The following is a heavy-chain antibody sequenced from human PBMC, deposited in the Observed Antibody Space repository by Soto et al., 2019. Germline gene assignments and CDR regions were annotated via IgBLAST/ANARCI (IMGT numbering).Heavy chain of an antibody. CDR1: GITFTSLG. V-gene: IGHV3-23*01. Sequence: PGGSLRLSSVASGITFTSLGMSWVRQAPGKGLEWLSFVSISGANTYYANSVRGRFTTSRDNSKNTLYLQMDSLRAEDTATYFCAKLTGDFDYWGQGT. D-gene: IGHD7-27*01. J-gene: IGHJ4*02. CDR2: VSISGANT. CDR3: AKLTGDFDY.